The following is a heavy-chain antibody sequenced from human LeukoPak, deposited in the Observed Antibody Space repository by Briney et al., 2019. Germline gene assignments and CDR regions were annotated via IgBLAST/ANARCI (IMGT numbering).Heavy chain of an antibody. CDR2: IYYSGST. Sequence: GSLRLSCAASGFTFSSYAMSWVRQAPGKGLEWIGYIYYSGSTNYNPSLKSRVTISVDTSKNQFSLKLSSVTAADTAVYYCASTQPYCSSTSCYLYWYFDLWGRGTLVTVSS. D-gene: IGHD2-2*01. CDR1: GFTFSSYA. CDR3: ASTQPYCSSTSCYLYWYFDL. V-gene: IGHV4-59*12. J-gene: IGHJ2*01.